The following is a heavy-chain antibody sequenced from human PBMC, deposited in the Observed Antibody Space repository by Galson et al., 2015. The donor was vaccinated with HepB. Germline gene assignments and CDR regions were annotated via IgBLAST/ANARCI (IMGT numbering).Heavy chain of an antibody. CDR1: GGSISSGGYY. J-gene: IGHJ5*02. D-gene: IGHD2-8*02. Sequence: QVQLRESGPGLVKPSETLSLTCTVSGGSISSGGYYWSWIRQHPGKGLEWIGYIYYSGSTYYNPSLKSRVTISVDTSKNQFSLKLSSVTAADTAVYYCARTFLYCTGGVCFANWFDPWGQGTLVTVSS. CDR3: ARTFLYCTGGVCFANWFDP. V-gene: IGHV4-31*03. CDR2: IYYSGST.